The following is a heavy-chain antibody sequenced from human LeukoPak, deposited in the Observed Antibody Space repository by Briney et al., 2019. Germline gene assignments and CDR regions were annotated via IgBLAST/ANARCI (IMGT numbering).Heavy chain of an antibody. CDR2: INPNSGGT. CDR3: ARVAVAGARVGTYYFDY. D-gene: IGHD6-19*01. V-gene: IGHV1-2*02. Sequence: ASVKVSCKASGYTFTGYYMHWVRQAPGQGLEWMGWINPNSGGTNYAQKFQGRVTMTSDTSISTAYMELSRLRSDDTAVYYCARVAVAGARVGTYYFDYWGQGTLVTVSS. J-gene: IGHJ4*02. CDR1: GYTFTGYY.